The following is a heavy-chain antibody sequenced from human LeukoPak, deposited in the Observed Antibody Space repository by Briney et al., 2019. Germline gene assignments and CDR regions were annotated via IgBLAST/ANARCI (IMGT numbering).Heavy chain of an antibody. CDR1: GFTFSSYS. D-gene: IGHD6-19*01. CDR3: ARGDVSAVACGY. CDR2: ISSSSSYI. Sequence: GGALRLSCAASGFTFSSYSMKWVHQAPGKGLEWVSSISSSSSYIYYADSVKGRFTISRDNAKNSLYLQMNSLRAEGTAVYYCARGDVSAVACGYWGQGTLVTVSS. V-gene: IGHV3-21*01. J-gene: IGHJ4*02.